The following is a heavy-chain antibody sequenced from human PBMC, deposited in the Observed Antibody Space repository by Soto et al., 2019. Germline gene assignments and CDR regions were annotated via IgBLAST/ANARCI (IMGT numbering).Heavy chain of an antibody. Sequence: QIQLLQSGAEVKKPGASVKVTCKASGYTFRNFGISWVRQAPGQGLEWMGWISAYNANANYAQKFQGRLTMTADTSTSTAYMELRSLRSDDTAVYYCARENSYFAYGGQGPLVTVSS. V-gene: IGHV1-18*01. CDR2: ISAYNANA. J-gene: IGHJ4*02. CDR1: GYTFRNFG. CDR3: ARENSYFAY.